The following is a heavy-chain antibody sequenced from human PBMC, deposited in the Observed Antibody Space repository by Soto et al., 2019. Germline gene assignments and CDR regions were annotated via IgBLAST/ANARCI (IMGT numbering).Heavy chain of an antibody. CDR1: GGSISNVDYY. V-gene: IGHV4-30-4*01. CDR3: SREHRPDSSGYYYWFDP. J-gene: IGHJ5*02. CDR2: IYYSGST. Sequence: SETLSLTCTVSGGSISNVDYYWSWIRQPPGKGLEWIGYIYYSGSTYYNPSLKSRVTISVDTSKNQFSLKLSSVTAADTAVYYCSREHRPDSSGYYYWFDPWGQGTLVTVAS. D-gene: IGHD3-22*01.